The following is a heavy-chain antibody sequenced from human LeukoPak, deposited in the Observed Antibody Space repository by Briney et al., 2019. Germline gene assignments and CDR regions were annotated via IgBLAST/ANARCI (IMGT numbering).Heavy chain of an antibody. CDR3: ASIGGLAARSYYYYMDV. Sequence: SVKVSCKASGGTFSSYAISWVRQAPGQGPEWMGRIIPIFGTANYAQKFQGRVTITADESTSTAYMELSSLRSEDTAVYYCASIGGLAARSYYYYMDVWGKGTTVTVSS. V-gene: IGHV1-69*13. J-gene: IGHJ6*03. D-gene: IGHD6-6*01. CDR1: GGTFSSYA. CDR2: IIPIFGTA.